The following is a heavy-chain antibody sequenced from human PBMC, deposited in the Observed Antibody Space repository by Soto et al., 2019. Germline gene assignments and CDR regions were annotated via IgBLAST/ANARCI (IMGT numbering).Heavy chain of an antibody. J-gene: IGHJ6*02. CDR2: IIPIFGTA. D-gene: IGHD6-6*01. CDR3: ATPRPEYSSSSHPYSYYGMDV. Sequence: ASVKVSCKASGGTFSSYAISWVRQAPGQGLEWMGGIIPIFGTANYAQKFQGRVTITADESTSTAYMELSSLRSEDTAVYYCATPRPEYSSSSHPYSYYGMDVWGQGTMVTVSS. CDR1: GGTFSSYA. V-gene: IGHV1-69*13.